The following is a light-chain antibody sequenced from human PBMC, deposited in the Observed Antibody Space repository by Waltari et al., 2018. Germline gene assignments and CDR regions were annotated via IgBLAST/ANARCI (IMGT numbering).Light chain of an antibody. Sequence: DIVMTQSPDSLAVSLGERATINCKSSQSVLYTSNNKNYLAWYQQKPGQPPNLLIYWASTRESGVPDRLSGSGSGTDFTLTISSLQAEDVAVYYCQEYYGTPPDTFGQGTKLEIK. J-gene: IGKJ2*01. CDR2: WAS. CDR1: QSVLYTSNNKNY. CDR3: QEYYGTPPDT. V-gene: IGKV4-1*01.